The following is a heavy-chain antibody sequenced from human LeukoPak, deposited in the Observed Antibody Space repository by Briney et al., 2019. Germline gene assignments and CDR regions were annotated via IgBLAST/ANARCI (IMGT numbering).Heavy chain of an antibody. D-gene: IGHD3-22*01. CDR2: IYYSGST. V-gene: IGHV4-59*01. J-gene: IGHJ3*02. CDR1: SGSISSYY. CDR3: ARGKTYYDISKDAFDI. Sequence: PSETLSLTCTVSSGSISSYYWSWIRQPPGKGLEWIGYIYYSGSTNYNPSLKSRVTISVDTSKNQFSLKLSSVTAADTAVHYCARGKTYYDISKDAFDIWGQGTMVAVSS.